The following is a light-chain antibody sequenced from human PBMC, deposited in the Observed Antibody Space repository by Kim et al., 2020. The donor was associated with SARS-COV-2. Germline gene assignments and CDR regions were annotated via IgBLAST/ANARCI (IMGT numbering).Light chain of an antibody. CDR1: QSVTSTF. CDR3: QRYGSSAT. J-gene: IGKJ1*01. CDR2: GAS. Sequence: LSPGERATLSCRASQSVTSTFLAWYQKKVGQAPRLLIRGASSRATGIPDRFSGSGSGTDFTLTISRLEPEDFGVYYCQRYGSSATFGQGTKVDIK. V-gene: IGKV3-20*01.